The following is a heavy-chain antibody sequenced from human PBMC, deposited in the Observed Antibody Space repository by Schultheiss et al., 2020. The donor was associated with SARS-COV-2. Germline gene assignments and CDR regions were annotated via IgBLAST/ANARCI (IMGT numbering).Heavy chain of an antibody. CDR3: ARGSSSSWFDP. J-gene: IGHJ5*02. CDR2: IYYSGST. V-gene: IGHV4-59*01. CDR1: GGSISSYY. D-gene: IGHD6-6*01. Sequence: SETLSLTCTVSGGSISSYYWSWIRQPPGKGLEWIGYIYYSGSTNYNPSLKSRVTISVDTSKNQFSLKLSSVTAADTAVYYCARGSSSSWFDPWGQGTLVTVSS.